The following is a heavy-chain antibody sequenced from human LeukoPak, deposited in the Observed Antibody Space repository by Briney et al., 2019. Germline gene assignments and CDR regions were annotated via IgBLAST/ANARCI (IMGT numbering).Heavy chain of an antibody. Sequence: SETLSLTCAVYGGSFSGYYWSWIRQPPGKGLEWIGEINHSGSTNYNPSLKSRVTISVDTSKSQFSLKLSSVTAADTAVYYCASNEDWESGSSSSLDYWGQGTLVTVSS. CDR3: ASNEDWESGSSSSLDY. J-gene: IGHJ4*02. CDR2: INHSGST. CDR1: GGSFSGYY. V-gene: IGHV4-34*01. D-gene: IGHD6-6*01.